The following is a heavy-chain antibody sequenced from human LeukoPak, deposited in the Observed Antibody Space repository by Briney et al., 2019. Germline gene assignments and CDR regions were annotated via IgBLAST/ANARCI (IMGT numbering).Heavy chain of an antibody. D-gene: IGHD5-24*01. CDR2: MNPNSGNT. Sequence: GASVKVSCKASGYTFNNYDINWVRQATGQGLEWMGWMNPNSGNTGFAQKFQHRVSMTRDTSINTAYIELTSLRSGDTAVYYCARATPGGLHGYSFDYWGQGTVVTVYS. V-gene: IGHV1-8*02. CDR3: ARATPGGLHGYSFDY. CDR1: GYTFNNYD. J-gene: IGHJ4*02.